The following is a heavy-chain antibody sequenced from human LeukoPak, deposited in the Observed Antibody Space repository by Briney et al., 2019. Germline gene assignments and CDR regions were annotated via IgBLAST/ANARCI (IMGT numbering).Heavy chain of an antibody. J-gene: IGHJ6*04. V-gene: IGHV3-23*01. CDR1: GFTFSSYA. D-gene: IGHD3-10*02. Sequence: GGSLRLSCAASGFTFSSYAMSWVRQAPGKGLEWVSTISGSGGSAYYADSVKGRFTISRDNSKSSQYLQMNSLRDEDTAVYYCAELGLTMIGGVWGKGTTVTISS. CDR2: ISGSGGSA. CDR3: AELGLTMIGGV.